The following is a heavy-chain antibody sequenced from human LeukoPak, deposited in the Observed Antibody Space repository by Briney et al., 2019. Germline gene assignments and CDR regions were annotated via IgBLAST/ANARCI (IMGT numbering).Heavy chain of an antibody. D-gene: IGHD5-12*01. CDR2: IYYSGST. Sequence: SETLSLTCTVSGGSISSSSYYWGWIRQPPGKGPEWIGSIYYSGSTYYNPSLKSRVTISVDTSKNQFSLKLSSVTAADTAVYYCARQTWIYYFDYWGQGTLVTVSS. CDR1: GGSISSSSYY. CDR3: ARQTWIYYFDY. V-gene: IGHV4-39*01. J-gene: IGHJ4*02.